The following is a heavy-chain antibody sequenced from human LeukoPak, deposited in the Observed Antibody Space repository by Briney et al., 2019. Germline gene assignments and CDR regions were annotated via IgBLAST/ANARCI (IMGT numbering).Heavy chain of an antibody. D-gene: IGHD3-10*01. V-gene: IGHV3-33*01. CDR3: ARDLSPVVRASPMGY. CDR2: IWYDGSST. J-gene: IGHJ4*02. CDR1: GFTFSSNG. Sequence: GGSLRLSCAASGFTFSSNGMYWVRQAPGKGLEWVAVIWYDGSSTYYADSVKGRFTISRDNSKNTLYLQMNSLRAEDTAVYYCARDLSPVVRASPMGYWGQGTLVTVSS.